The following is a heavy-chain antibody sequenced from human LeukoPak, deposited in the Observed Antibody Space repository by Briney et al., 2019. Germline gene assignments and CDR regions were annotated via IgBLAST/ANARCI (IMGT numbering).Heavy chain of an antibody. CDR3: ARAQNRDAFDI. D-gene: IGHD1-14*01. Sequence: PSETLSLTCTVSGGSISSYYWGWIRQPPGKGLEWIGSIYYRGSTNDNPSLKSRVTISVDTSKNQFSLKLSSVTAADTAVYYCARAQNRDAFDIWGQGTMVTVSS. J-gene: IGHJ3*02. CDR1: GGSISSYY. CDR2: IYYRGST. V-gene: IGHV4-39*01.